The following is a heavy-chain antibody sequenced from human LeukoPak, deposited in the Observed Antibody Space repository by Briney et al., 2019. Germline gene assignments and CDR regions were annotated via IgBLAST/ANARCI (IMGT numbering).Heavy chain of an antibody. Sequence: GASVKVSCKASGYTFTNYYIHWVRQAPRQGLEWMGRINPNSGGANYAQKFQDTVTMTRDTSITTAYMELNSLRSDDTAVYYCAITYNNNAFDIWGQGTMVTVSS. CDR3: AITYNNNAFDI. J-gene: IGHJ3*02. V-gene: IGHV1-2*06. CDR2: INPNSGGA. D-gene: IGHD4-11*01. CDR1: GYTFTNYY.